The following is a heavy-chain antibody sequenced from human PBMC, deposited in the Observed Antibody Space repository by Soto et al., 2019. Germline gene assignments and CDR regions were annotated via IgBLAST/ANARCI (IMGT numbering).Heavy chain of an antibody. CDR2: IIPIFGSS. CDR1: GGTFSSYS. V-gene: IGHV1-69*06. J-gene: IGHJ4*02. CDR3: AKKRLRGREYFYFDH. D-gene: IGHD3-10*01. Sequence: QVHLVQSGAEVRKPGSSVKVSCEASGGTFSSYSINWVRQAPGQGLEWMGGIIPIFGSSNYAQKFQGRVAVTTDKSTKTVFMELTSLRSEDTAVYFCAKKRLRGREYFYFDHWGQGTLLTVSS.